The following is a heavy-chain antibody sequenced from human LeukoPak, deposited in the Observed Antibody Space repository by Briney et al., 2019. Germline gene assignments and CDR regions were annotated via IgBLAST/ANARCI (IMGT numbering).Heavy chain of an antibody. J-gene: IGHJ4*02. V-gene: IGHV4-39*01. Sequence: PSETLSLTCIVSGGSISSSSYYWGWIRQPPGKGLEWIGNIYYTGSTYYNPSLKSRVTISVETSKNQFSLKLTSVTAADTAVYYCARAPEYGLYYFDYWGQGTLVTASS. D-gene: IGHD1-14*01. CDR2: IYYTGST. CDR1: GGSISSSSYY. CDR3: ARAPEYGLYYFDY.